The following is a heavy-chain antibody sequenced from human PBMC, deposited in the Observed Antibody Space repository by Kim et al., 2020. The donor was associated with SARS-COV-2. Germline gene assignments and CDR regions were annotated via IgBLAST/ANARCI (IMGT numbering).Heavy chain of an antibody. D-gene: IGHD3-10*01. J-gene: IGHJ3*02. Sequence: SYSPSFQGQVTISADKSISTAYLQWSSLKASDTAMYYCARLSFGELLSDIWGQGTMVTVSS. CDR3: ARLSFGELLSDI. V-gene: IGHV5-51*06.